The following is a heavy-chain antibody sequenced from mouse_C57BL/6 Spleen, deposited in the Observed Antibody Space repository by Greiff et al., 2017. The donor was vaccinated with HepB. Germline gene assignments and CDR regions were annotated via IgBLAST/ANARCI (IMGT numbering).Heavy chain of an antibody. CDR2: IDPSDSYT. D-gene: IGHD1-1*01. CDR1: GYTFTSYW. Sequence: VQLQQPGAELVKPGASVKLSCKASGYTFTSYWMQWVKQRPGQGLEWIGEIDPSDSYTNYNQKFKGKATLTVDTSSSTAYMQLSSLTSEDSAVYYCARSDPYYGSSYWYFDVWGTGTTVTVSS. J-gene: IGHJ1*03. V-gene: IGHV1-50*01. CDR3: ARSDPYYGSSYWYFDV.